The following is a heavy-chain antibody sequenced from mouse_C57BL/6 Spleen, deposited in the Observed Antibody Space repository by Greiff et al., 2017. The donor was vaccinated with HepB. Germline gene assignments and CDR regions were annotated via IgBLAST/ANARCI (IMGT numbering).Heavy chain of an antibody. CDR2: IDPSDSYT. J-gene: IGHJ3*01. V-gene: IGHV1-59*01. Sequence: QVQLQQPGAELVRPGTSVKLSCKASGYTFTSYWMHWVKQRPGQGLEWIGVIDPSDSYTNYNQKFKGKATLTVDTSSSTAYMQLSSLTSEDSAVYYCASAYDYDGFAYWGQGTLVTVSA. CDR1: GYTFTSYW. D-gene: IGHD2-4*01. CDR3: ASAYDYDGFAY.